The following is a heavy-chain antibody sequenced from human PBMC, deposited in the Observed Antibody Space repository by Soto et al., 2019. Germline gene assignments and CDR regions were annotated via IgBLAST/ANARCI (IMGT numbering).Heavy chain of an antibody. D-gene: IGHD6-19*01. CDR3: ARVHVMVVAGSTFNY. J-gene: IGHJ4*01. CDR1: RYSISSGSY. V-gene: IGHV4-38-2*02. CDR2: IYHGGTT. Sequence: SETLSLTCTVSRYSISSGSYWAWIRQPPGKGPEWIASIYHGGTTFYNPSLKSRITISVDTSNHQFSLKLTSVTAADTAVYYCARVHVMVVAGSTFNYWGHGTLVTFCS.